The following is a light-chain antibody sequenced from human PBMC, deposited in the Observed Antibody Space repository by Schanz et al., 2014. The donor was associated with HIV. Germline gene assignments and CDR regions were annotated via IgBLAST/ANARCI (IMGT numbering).Light chain of an antibody. Sequence: DIHMTQSPSTLSASVGDRVTITCRAGQSIRNYLIWYQQKPGKAPNLLIYAASILQSGVPSRFSGSGSGTEFTLTISSLQPEDFATYYCQHYSSYSHTFGQGTRLDIK. J-gene: IGKJ2*01. CDR2: AAS. V-gene: IGKV1-5*01. CDR1: QSIRNY. CDR3: QHYSSYSHT.